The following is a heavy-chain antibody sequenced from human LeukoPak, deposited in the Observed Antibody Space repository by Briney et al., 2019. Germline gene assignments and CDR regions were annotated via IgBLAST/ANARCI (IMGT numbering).Heavy chain of an antibody. CDR3: ARDQGIAAAGRYYYGMDV. Sequence: ASVKVSCKASGYTFTSYAMHWVRQAPGQRLEWMGWINAGNGNTKYSQKFQGRVTITRDTSASTAYMELSSLGSEDTAVYYCARDQGIAAAGRYYYGMDVWGKGTTATVSS. CDR1: GYTFTSYA. D-gene: IGHD6-13*01. J-gene: IGHJ6*04. V-gene: IGHV1-3*01. CDR2: INAGNGNT.